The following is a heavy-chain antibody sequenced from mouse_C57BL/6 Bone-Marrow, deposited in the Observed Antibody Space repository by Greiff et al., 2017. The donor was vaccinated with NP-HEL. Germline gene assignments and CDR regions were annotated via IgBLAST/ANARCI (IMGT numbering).Heavy chain of an antibody. CDR3: ASGIYDGYSYYFDY. Sequence: VQLQQSGPELVKPGASVKISCKASGYTFTDYYMNWVKQSHGKSLEWIGDINPNNGGTSYNQKFKGKATLTVDKSSSTAYMELRSLTSEDSAVYYCASGIYDGYSYYFDYWGQGTTLTVSS. CDR2: INPNNGGT. CDR1: GYTFTDYY. J-gene: IGHJ2*01. V-gene: IGHV1-26*01. D-gene: IGHD2-3*01.